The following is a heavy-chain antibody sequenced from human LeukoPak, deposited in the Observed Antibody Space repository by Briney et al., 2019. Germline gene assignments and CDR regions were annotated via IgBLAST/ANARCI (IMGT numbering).Heavy chain of an antibody. CDR3: ARGGGAARAARREQKRAFDI. CDR1: GGSISSYY. Sequence: PSETLSLTCAVSGGSISSYYWSWIRQPPGKGLEWIGEINHSGSTNYNPSLKSRVTISVDTSKNQFSLKLSSVTAADTAVYYCARGGGAARAARREQKRAFDIWGQGTMVTVSS. J-gene: IGHJ3*02. V-gene: IGHV4-34*01. D-gene: IGHD6-6*01. CDR2: INHSGST.